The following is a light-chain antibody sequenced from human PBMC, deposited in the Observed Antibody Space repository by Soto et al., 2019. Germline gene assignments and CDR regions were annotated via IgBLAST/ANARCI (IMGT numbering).Light chain of an antibody. Sequence: DIVMTQSPDSLAVSLGERATINCKSRQSVLYSSNNKNYLAWYQQKPGQPPKLLIYLASTRESGVPDRFSGSGSETDFSLTISSLQAEDVAVYYCQQYYSTPPAFGGGTKVEIK. CDR2: LAS. V-gene: IGKV4-1*01. CDR1: QSVLYSSNNKNY. J-gene: IGKJ4*01. CDR3: QQYYSTPPA.